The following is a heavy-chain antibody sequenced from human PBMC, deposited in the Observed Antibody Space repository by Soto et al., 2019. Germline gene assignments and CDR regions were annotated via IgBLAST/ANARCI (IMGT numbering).Heavy chain of an antibody. CDR1: GYTFTSYG. J-gene: IGHJ5*02. V-gene: IGHV1-18*04. CDR2: ISAYNGNT. Sequence: GASVKVSCKASGYTFTSYGISWVRQAPGQGLEWMGWISAYNGNTNYAQKLQGRVTMTTDTSTSTAYMELRSLRSDDTAVYYCARDIVSSGWYTPHNWFDPWGQGTLVTVSS. D-gene: IGHD6-19*01. CDR3: ARDIVSSGWYTPHNWFDP.